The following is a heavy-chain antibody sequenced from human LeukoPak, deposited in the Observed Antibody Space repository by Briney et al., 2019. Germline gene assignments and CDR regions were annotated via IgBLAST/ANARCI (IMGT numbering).Heavy chain of an antibody. Sequence: QAGGSLRLSCAASGFTFSNYTMHWVRQAPGKGLEWVAVISSDGNNKYYTDSVKGRSTISRDNSKNTLYLQMNNLRADDTAVYYCAKSYASGSFYDFWGQGTLVTVSS. V-gene: IGHV3-30*04. CDR3: AKSYASGSFYDF. J-gene: IGHJ4*02. CDR1: GFTFSNYT. CDR2: ISSDGNNK. D-gene: IGHD3-10*01.